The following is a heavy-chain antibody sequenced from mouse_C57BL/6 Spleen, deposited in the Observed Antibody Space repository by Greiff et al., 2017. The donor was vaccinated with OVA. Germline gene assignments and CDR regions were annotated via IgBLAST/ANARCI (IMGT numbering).Heavy chain of an antibody. J-gene: IGHJ1*03. CDR2: IDPEDGET. Sequence: EVQLQESGAELVKPGASVKLSCTASGFNIKDYYMHWVKQRTEQGLEWIGRIDPEDGETKYAPNFQGKATITADTTSNTAYLQLSSLTSEDTSVYYCARKVLDVWGTGTTVTVSS. CDR3: ARKVLDV. CDR1: GFNIKDYY. V-gene: IGHV14-2*01. D-gene: IGHD2-14*01.